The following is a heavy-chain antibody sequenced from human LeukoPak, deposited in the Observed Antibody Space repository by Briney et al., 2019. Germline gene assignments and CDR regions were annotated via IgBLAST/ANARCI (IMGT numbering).Heavy chain of an antibody. J-gene: IGHJ4*02. Sequence: GGSLRLSCAASGFTFSSYEMNWVRQAPGKGLEYVSYISSSGSTMDYADSVKGRFTISRDNAKNSLYLQMNSLRAEDTAVYYCARADSGGWYTLKYWGQGTLVTVSS. CDR2: ISSSGSTM. D-gene: IGHD6-19*01. V-gene: IGHV3-48*03. CDR1: GFTFSSYE. CDR3: ARADSGGWYTLKY.